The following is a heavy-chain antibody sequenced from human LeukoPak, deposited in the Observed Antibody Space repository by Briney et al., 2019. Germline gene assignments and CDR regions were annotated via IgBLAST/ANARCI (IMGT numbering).Heavy chain of an antibody. CDR3: ARDVGITAADSFDP. CDR2: IHIYRGNT. J-gene: IGHJ5*02. D-gene: IGHD6-13*01. CDR1: GYSSTNYG. Sequence: ASVKVSCKASGYSSTNYGISWVRQAPGQGLEWMGWIHIYRGNTNYAQKFRGRVTMTTDTSTSTVYMEVRGLRSDDTAMYYCARDVGITAADSFDPWGQGTLVTVSS. V-gene: IGHV1-18*01.